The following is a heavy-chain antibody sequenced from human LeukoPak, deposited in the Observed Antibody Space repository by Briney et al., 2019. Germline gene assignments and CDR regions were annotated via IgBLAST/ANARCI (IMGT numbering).Heavy chain of an antibody. CDR1: GFTFSSYS. D-gene: IGHD4-23*01. J-gene: IGHJ4*02. Sequence: GGSLRLSCAASGFTFSSYSMNWVRQAPGKGLEWVSYISSSGSTIYYADSVKGRFTISRDNAKNSLYLQMNSLRAEDTAVYYCASYGGNFRRNFLDYWGQGTLVTVSS. CDR2: ISSSGSTI. V-gene: IGHV3-48*04. CDR3: ASYGGNFRRNFLDY.